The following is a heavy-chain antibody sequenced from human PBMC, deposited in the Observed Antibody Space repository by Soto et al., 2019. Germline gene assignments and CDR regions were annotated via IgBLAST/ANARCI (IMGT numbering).Heavy chain of an antibody. J-gene: IGHJ4*01. D-gene: IGHD2-21*02. CDR2: TSYDGNNN. V-gene: IGHV3-30*03. CDR3: VNSLYGDHSFAY. CDR1: GFVFSSYG. Sequence: QVQLVEYGGGVVQPGRSLRLSCAASGFVFSSYGIHWVRQAPGKGLERVAATSYDGNNNFYADSVKGGFTISRDISKNMVYLHMKSLRDDDTFIYYCVNSLYGDHSFAYWGEGTLVTVSS.